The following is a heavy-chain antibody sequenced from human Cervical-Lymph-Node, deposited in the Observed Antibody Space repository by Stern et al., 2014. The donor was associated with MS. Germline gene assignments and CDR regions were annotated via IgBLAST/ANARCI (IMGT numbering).Heavy chain of an antibody. V-gene: IGHV3-30-3*01. CDR1: GFTFRSYA. Sequence: VQLVESGGGVVQPGKSLRLSCAASGFTFRSYAMHWVRQAPGQGLEWVGVISYDGPDKYNADSVKGRFTISRDNSKNTLYLQMGSLRGEDTAVYYCARDPSRFGDNGYLDYWGQGTLVTVSS. CDR3: ARDPSRFGDNGYLDY. D-gene: IGHD3-10*01. CDR2: ISYDGPDK. J-gene: IGHJ4*02.